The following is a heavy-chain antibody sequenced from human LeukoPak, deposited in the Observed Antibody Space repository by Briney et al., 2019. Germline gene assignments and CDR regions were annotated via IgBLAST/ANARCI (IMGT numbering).Heavy chain of an antibody. CDR1: GGSISSYY. Sequence: ASETLSLTCTVSGGSISSYYWSWIRQPPGKGLEWIGYIYYSGSTNYNPSLKSRVTISVDTFKNQFSLKLSSVTAADTAVYYCARDGLSWEPPSYMDVWGKGTTVTVSS. D-gene: IGHD1-26*01. J-gene: IGHJ6*03. CDR2: IYYSGST. V-gene: IGHV4-59*01. CDR3: ARDGLSWEPPSYMDV.